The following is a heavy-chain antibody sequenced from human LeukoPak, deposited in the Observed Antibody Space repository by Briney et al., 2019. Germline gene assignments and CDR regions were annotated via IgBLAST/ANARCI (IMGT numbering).Heavy chain of an antibody. D-gene: IGHD5-24*01. J-gene: IGHJ4*02. V-gene: IGHV3-21*01. CDR1: GFTFNTYA. Sequence: AGGSLRLSCAASGFTFNTYAMTWVRQAPGKGLEWVSSISSSSSYIYYADSVKGRFTISRDNAKNSLYLQMNSLRAEDTAVYYCAREMRDGYNSIDYWGQGTLVTVSS. CDR2: ISSSSSYI. CDR3: AREMRDGYNSIDY.